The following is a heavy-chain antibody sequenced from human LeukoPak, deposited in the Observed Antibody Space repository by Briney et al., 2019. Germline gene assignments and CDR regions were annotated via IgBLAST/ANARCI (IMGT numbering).Heavy chain of an antibody. J-gene: IGHJ3*02. CDR1: GFTFSSYE. Sequence: GGSLRLSCAASGFTFSSYEMNWVRQAPGKGLEWVSYISSSGSTIYYADSVKGRFTISRDNAKNPLYLQMNSLRAEDTAVYYCARDCGGGSCYGPYDAFDIWGQGTMVTVSS. CDR3: ARDCGGGSCYGPYDAFDI. D-gene: IGHD2-15*01. V-gene: IGHV3-48*03. CDR2: ISSSGSTI.